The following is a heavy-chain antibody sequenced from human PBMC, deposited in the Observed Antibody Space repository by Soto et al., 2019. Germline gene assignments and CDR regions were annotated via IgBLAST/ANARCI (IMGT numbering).Heavy chain of an antibody. CDR2: IYYSGST. Sequence: SGTLSLTCTVSGGSISSGDYYWSWIRQPPGKGLEWIGYIYYSGSTYYNPSLKSRVTISVDTSKNQFSLKLSSVTAADTAVYYCASSKGGSYFDYWGQGTLVTVSS. J-gene: IGHJ4*02. CDR1: GGSISSGDYY. V-gene: IGHV4-30-4*01. D-gene: IGHD1-26*01. CDR3: ASSKGGSYFDY.